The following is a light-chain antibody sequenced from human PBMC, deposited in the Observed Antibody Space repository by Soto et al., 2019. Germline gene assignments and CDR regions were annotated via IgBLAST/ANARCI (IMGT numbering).Light chain of an antibody. CDR2: EVT. CDR3: SSHAGSSAFYV. V-gene: IGLV2-14*01. CDR1: SSDIGAHDY. J-gene: IGLJ1*01. Sequence: QSALPQPASVSGSPGQSITISCTGTSSDIGAHDYVSWYQQYPGRVPKLLIHEVTNRPSGVSDRFSGSKSGNTASLTISGLQTEDEADYYCSSHAGSSAFYVFGTGTKVTVL.